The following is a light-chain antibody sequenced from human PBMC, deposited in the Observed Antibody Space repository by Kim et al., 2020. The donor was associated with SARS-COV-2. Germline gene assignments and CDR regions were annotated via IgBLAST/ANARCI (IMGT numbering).Light chain of an antibody. Sequence: QSALTQPASVSGSPGQSITISCTGTSSDVGGYNYVAWYQQHPGKAPQLIIYDVNKWPSGVSNRFSGSKSGNTASLTISDLQVEDEADYYCSSYTSSVTLVFGGGTQLTVL. CDR2: DVN. CDR3: SSYTSSVTLV. CDR1: SSDVGGYNY. V-gene: IGLV2-14*03. J-gene: IGLJ2*01.